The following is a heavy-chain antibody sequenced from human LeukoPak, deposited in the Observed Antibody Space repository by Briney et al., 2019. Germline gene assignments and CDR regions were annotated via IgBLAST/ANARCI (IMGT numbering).Heavy chain of an antibody. CDR1: GFTFDDYA. CDR2: ISWNSGSI. V-gene: IGHV3-9*01. CDR3: AKDVDIAYPRLSYFDY. J-gene: IGHJ4*02. D-gene: IGHD3-16*01. Sequence: GGSLRLSCAASGFTFDDYAMDWVRQAPGKGLEWVSGISWNSGSIGYADSVKGRFTISTHHAKNSLYLQMNSLRAEDTALYYCAKDVDIAYPRLSYFDYWGQGTLVTVSS.